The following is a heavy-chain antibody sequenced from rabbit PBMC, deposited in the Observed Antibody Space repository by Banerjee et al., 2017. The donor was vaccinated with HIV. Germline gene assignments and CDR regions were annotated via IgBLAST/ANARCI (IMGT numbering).Heavy chain of an antibody. CDR3: ASYYSDGYAGDAYATGGYYFNL. CDR2: IYAGKGSS. V-gene: IGHV1S7*01. D-gene: IGHD6-1*01. J-gene: IGHJ4*01. CDR1: GFDLSNYY. Sequence: QLKETGGGLVQPGGSLTLSCTASGFDLSNYYMSWVRQAPGKGLEWIGRIYAGKGSSDYANWVNGRFTISSDNAQNTVDLQMNSLTAADTATYFCASYYSDGYAGDAYATGGYYFNLWGPGTL.